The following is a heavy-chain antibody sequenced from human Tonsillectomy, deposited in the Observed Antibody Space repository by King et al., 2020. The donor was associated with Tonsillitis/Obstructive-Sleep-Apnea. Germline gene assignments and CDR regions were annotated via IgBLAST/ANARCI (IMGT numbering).Heavy chain of an antibody. CDR2: IWYDGSNK. Sequence: VQLVESGGGVVQPGRSLRVSCAASGFTFSTYGMHWVRQAPGKGLEWVAVIWYDGSNKYYADSVKGRFTISRDNSKNTLYLQMNSLRAEDTAVYYCARDLGTLAYYGMDVWGQGTTVTVSS. V-gene: IGHV3-33*01. J-gene: IGHJ6*02. CDR3: ARDLGTLAYYGMDV. CDR1: GFTFSTYG. D-gene: IGHD3-10*01.